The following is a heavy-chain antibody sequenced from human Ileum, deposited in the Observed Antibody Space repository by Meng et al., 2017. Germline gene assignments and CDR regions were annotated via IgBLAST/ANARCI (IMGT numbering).Heavy chain of an antibody. J-gene: IGHJ5*02. CDR1: GASISSNY. D-gene: IGHD3-22*01. CDR2: IYYRGGA. Sequence: QVQLQESGPGLVKPSETLALTCSVSGASISSNYWTWIRQPPGKGLEYIGYIYYRGGASYNPSLRSRVTMSVDTSKNQFSLNLSSVTAADTAVYYCARLLDSSDWGWFDPWGQGTLVTVSS. V-gene: IGHV4-59*08. CDR3: ARLLDSSDWGWFDP.